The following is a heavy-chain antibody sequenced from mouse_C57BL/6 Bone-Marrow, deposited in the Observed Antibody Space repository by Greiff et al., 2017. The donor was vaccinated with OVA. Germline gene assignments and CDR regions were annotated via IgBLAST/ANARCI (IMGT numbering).Heavy chain of an antibody. CDR3: AKYGYYSAWFAY. CDR1: GYTFTSYW. D-gene: IGHD2-10*02. CDR2: IHPNSGST. Sequence: QVQLQQPGAELVKPGASVKLSCKASGYTFTSYWMHWVKQRPGQGLEWIGMIHPNSGSTNYNEKFKSKATLTVDKSSSTAYMKLSSLTSEVSAVYYCAKYGYYSAWFAYWGQGTLVTVSA. J-gene: IGHJ3*01. V-gene: IGHV1-64*01.